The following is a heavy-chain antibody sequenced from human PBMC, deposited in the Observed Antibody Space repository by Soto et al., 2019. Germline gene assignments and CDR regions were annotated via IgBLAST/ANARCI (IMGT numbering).Heavy chain of an antibody. CDR1: GGTFSSYT. D-gene: IGHD1-26*01. J-gene: IGHJ6*02. CDR3: ARTGWEQRYYCGMDV. CDR2: IIPILGIA. V-gene: IGHV1-69*02. Sequence: QVQLVQSGAEVKKPGSSVKVSCKASGGTFSSYTISWVRQAPGQGLEWMGRIIPILGIANYAQKFQGRVTITADKSTSTAYMERSSLRSEDTAVYYCARTGWEQRYYCGMDVWGQGPTVTVSS.